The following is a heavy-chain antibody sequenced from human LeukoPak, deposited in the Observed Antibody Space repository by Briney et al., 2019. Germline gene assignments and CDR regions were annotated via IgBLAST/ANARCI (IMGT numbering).Heavy chain of an antibody. CDR2: IYYSGST. J-gene: IGHJ6*02. CDR1: GGSISSYY. V-gene: IGHV4-59*01. D-gene: IGHD5-24*01. Sequence: SETLSLTCTVSGGSISSYYWSWIRQPPGKGLEWIGYIYYSGSTNYNPSLKSRVTISRDTSKDQFSLKLSSVTAADTAADYCARGEMATILRRYYYYGMDVWGQGTTVTVSS. CDR3: ARGEMATILRRYYYYGMDV.